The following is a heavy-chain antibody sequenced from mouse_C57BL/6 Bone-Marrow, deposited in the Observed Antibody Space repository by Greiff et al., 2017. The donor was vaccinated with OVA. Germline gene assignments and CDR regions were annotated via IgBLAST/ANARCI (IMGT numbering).Heavy chain of an antibody. J-gene: IGHJ4*01. CDR3: AREKELYYYAMDY. Sequence: QVQLQQSGAELARPGASVKLSCKASGYTFTSYGISWVKQSTGQGLEWIGEIYPRSGNTYYNEKFKGKATLTADKSSSTAYMELRSLTSEDSAVYFCAREKELYYYAMDYWGQGTSVTVSS. CDR1: GYTFTSYG. CDR2: IYPRSGNT. V-gene: IGHV1-81*01.